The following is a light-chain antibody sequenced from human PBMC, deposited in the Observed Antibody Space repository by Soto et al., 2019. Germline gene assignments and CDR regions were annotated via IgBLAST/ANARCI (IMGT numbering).Light chain of an antibody. CDR2: DVT. CDR3: SSYAGRYTYV. V-gene: IGLV2-11*01. Sequence: QSALTQPASVSGSPGQSITISCTGTSSDVGGYNYVSWYQQHPGKAPKLMIYDVTKRPPGVPDRFSGSKSGNTASLTISGLQSEDEADYYCSSYAGRYTYVFGTGTKLTVL. J-gene: IGLJ1*01. CDR1: SSDVGGYNY.